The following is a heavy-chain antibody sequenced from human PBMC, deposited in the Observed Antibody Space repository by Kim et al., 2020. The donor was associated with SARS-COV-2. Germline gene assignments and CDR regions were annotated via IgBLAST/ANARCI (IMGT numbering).Heavy chain of an antibody. CDR3: ATEGGTSGRRGYFDY. CDR2: MSFDGFSK. Sequence: GGSLRLSCVTSGLYVIHWVRQAPGKGLEWVAAMSFDGFSKYFADSVNGRFTISRDDSKNTVWLQLNNLRDEDSAMYYCATEGGTSGRRGYFDYWSQGTLV. V-gene: IGHV3-30*04. CDR1: GLYV. J-gene: IGHJ4*02. D-gene: IGHD5-12*01.